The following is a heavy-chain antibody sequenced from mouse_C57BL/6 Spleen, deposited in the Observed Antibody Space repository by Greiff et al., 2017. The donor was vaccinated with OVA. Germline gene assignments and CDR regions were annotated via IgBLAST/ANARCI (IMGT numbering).Heavy chain of an antibody. D-gene: IGHD2-4*01. CDR1: GYSFTSYY. J-gene: IGHJ2*01. CDR2: IYPGSGNT. V-gene: IGHV1-66*01. CDR3: AYDYDYYFDY. Sequence: VQLQQSGPELVKPGASVKISCKASGYSFTSYYIHWVKQRPGQGLEWIGWIYPGSGNTKYNEKFKGKATLTADTSSSTAYMQLSSLTSEDSAVYYCAYDYDYYFDYWGQGTTLTVSS.